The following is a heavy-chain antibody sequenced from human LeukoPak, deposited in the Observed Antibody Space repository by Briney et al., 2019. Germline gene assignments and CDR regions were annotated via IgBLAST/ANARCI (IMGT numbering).Heavy chain of an antibody. D-gene: IGHD1-26*01. CDR3: GRQGYTASYYFLDY. V-gene: IGHV4-4*07. Sequence: SETLSLNCTVSSGSINSYYWGWVRQPPGKGLEWIGRIYTTGATQYNPSLKSRIIMSVDTSTNQFSLNLRSMTAADTAVYYCGRQGYTASYYFLDYWSQGTLVAVS. CDR2: IYTTGAT. J-gene: IGHJ4*02. CDR1: SGSINSYY.